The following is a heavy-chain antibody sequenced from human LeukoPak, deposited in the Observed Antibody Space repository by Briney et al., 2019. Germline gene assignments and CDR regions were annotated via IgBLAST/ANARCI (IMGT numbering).Heavy chain of an antibody. CDR1: GGSFSGYY. J-gene: IGHJ4*02. CDR3: ARRSSGGYSYGPPDY. CDR2: INHSGST. Sequence: SETLSLICAVYGGSFSGYYWGWIRQPPGKRLEWIGEINHSGSTNYNPSLKSRATISVNTSKNQYSLRLSSVTAADTSGYYCARRSSGGYSYGPPDYWGQGTLVTVSS. V-gene: IGHV4-34*01. D-gene: IGHD5-18*01.